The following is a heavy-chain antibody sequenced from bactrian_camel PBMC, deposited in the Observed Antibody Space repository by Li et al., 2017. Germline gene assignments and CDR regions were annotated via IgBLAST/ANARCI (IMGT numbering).Heavy chain of an antibody. CDR2: VDSSGGT. D-gene: IGHD5*01. V-gene: IGHV3S55*01. CDR1: GYTDCNYA. Sequence: VESGGGSVQAGGSLRLSCAVSGYTDCNYAMSWYRQAPGKEREFVSEVDSSGGTSYADSVKGRFTISKDNAKNTLYLQMNSLKPEDTAMYYCAVVRTMDWACGFPLRSGRFGHWGQGTQVTVS. CDR3: AVVRTMDWACGFPLRSGRFGH. J-gene: IGHJ4*01.